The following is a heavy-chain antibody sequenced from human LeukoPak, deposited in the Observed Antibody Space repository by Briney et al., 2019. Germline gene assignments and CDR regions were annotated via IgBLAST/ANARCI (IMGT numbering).Heavy chain of an antibody. D-gene: IGHD7-27*01. CDR3: ARDDNWGFDY. V-gene: IGHV3-21*05. CDR1: GFAFSDDS. J-gene: IGHJ4*02. CDR2: IRGSGSGM. Sequence: GGSLRLSCVASGFAFSDDSMNWGRQTPGKGLEWGANIRGSGSGMGSGNYYAGSVQCRFSISRDNDKNSLYLQMISLRAEDTAFYYCARDDNWGFDYWGQGAMVTVSS.